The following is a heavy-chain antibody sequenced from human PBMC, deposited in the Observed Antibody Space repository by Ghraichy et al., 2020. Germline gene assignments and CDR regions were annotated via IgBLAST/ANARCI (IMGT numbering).Heavy chain of an antibody. Sequence: ASVKVSCKVSGSTFSSYVTYWVRQATGQGVEWMGWMNPNSGNTGYAQKFQGRVTMTKNTSISTAYMELSSLRSEDTAVYYCASLVGTGRIPDAFDIWGQGTMVTGSS. J-gene: IGHJ3*02. CDR2: MNPNSGNT. D-gene: IGHD3/OR15-3a*01. CDR1: GSTFSSYV. V-gene: IGHV1-8*01. CDR3: ASLVGTGRIPDAFDI.